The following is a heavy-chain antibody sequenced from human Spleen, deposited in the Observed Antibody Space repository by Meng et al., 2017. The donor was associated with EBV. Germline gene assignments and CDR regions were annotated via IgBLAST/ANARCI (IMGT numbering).Heavy chain of an antibody. CDR2: IYYSGST. D-gene: IGHD3-16*01. J-gene: IGHJ4*02. Sequence: QLHLPESGPGLVKPSETLSLTCTVSGASISSSSYYWSWIRQPPGKGLEWIGYIYYSGSTNFNPSLRSRVTMSVDTSKNQLSLRLTSVTAADTAVYYCARDWGRVFGYWGQGTLVTVSS. CDR3: ARDWGRVFGY. V-gene: IGHV4-61*01. CDR1: GASISSSSYY.